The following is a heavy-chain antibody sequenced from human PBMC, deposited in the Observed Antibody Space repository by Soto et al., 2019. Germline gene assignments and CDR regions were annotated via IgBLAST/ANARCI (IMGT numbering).Heavy chain of an antibody. D-gene: IGHD1-26*01. J-gene: IGHJ4*02. Sequence: GGSLRLSCVASGLIFSNYGMHWVRQAPGKGLEWVAVMWYDGSNEHYAESVKGRFSISRDNSKNTLYLQMNSLRADDTAVYYCARAPNRYSGTYYFDYWGQGTLVTVSS. CDR2: MWYDGSNE. CDR3: ARAPNRYSGTYYFDY. CDR1: GLIFSNYG. V-gene: IGHV3-33*01.